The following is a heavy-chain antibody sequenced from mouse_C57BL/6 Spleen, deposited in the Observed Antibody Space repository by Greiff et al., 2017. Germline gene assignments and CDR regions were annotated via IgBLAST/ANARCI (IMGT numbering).Heavy chain of an antibody. D-gene: IGHD1-1*01. Sequence: EADGGLVQPKGSLKLSCAASGFTFNTYAMHWVRQAPGKGLEWVARIRSKSSNYATYYADSVKDRFTISRDDSQSMLYLQMNNLKTEDTAMYCCVRDGDYYGSSYRFAYWGQGTLVTVSA. J-gene: IGHJ3*01. CDR1: GFTFNTYA. CDR3: VRDGDYYGSSYRFAY. CDR2: IRSKSSNYAT. V-gene: IGHV10-3*01.